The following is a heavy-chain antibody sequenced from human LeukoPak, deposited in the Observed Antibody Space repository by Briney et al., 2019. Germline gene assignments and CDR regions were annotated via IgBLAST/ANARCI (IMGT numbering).Heavy chain of an antibody. V-gene: IGHV4-39*01. CDR1: GGSISSRRYY. D-gene: IGHD3-10*02. J-gene: IGHJ5*02. CDR2: IFYSGST. CDR3: ARHPLKAYVSDWFDP. Sequence: PSETLSLTCTVSGGSISSRRYYWGSLRQPPGKGLEWIASIFYSGSTYHNPSLKSRVTISVDTSKSQFSLKLSSVTAADTAVYFCARHPLKAYVSDWFDPWGQGTLVTVSS.